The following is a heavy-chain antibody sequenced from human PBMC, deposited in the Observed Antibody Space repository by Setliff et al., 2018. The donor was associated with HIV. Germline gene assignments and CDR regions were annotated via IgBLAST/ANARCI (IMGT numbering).Heavy chain of an antibody. D-gene: IGHD6-19*01. CDR1: GYSFSDYY. Sequence: ASVKVSCKASGYSFSDYYIHWVRQAPGQGLEWMGRINPNSGGTNYAQKFQGRVTMTRDTSISTAYMELSRLRSDDTAVYYCARDEVIEVAGDFDNWGQGTLVTVSS. CDR3: ARDEVIEVAGDFDN. V-gene: IGHV1-2*06. CDR2: INPNSGGT. J-gene: IGHJ4*02.